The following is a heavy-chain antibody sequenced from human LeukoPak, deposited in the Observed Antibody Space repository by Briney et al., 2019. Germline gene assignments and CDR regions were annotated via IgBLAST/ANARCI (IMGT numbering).Heavy chain of an antibody. D-gene: IGHD2-15*01. CDR3: ARDRLRCCSGGSCSTDY. J-gene: IGHJ4*02. Sequence: GGSLRLSCAASGFTSSSYSMNWGREAPGNGLGWVSSISSSSSYIYYADSVKGRFTISRDNAKNSLYLQMKSLRAEDTAVYYCARDRLRCCSGGSCSTDYWGQGTLVTVSS. CDR2: ISSSSSYI. CDR1: GFTSSSYS. V-gene: IGHV3-21*01.